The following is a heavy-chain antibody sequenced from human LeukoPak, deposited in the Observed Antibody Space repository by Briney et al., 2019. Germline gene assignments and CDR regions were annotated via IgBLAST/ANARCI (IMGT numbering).Heavy chain of an antibody. Sequence: SETLSLTCTVSGDSISSSSYYWGWIRQPPGKGLERIGSMYYSGSTYYNPSLKSRVTISVDTSKNHFSLKLSSVTAADTAVYYCARFVRGRPTRGGYYFDYWGQGTLVTVSS. CDR3: ARFVRGRPTRGGYYFDY. V-gene: IGHV4-39*01. J-gene: IGHJ4*02. CDR2: MYYSGST. CDR1: GDSISSSSYY. D-gene: IGHD3-10*01.